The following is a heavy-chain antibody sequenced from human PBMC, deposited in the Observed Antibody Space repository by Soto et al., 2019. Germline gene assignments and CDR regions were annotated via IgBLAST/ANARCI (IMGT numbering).Heavy chain of an antibody. CDR1: GDSITTDGHS. D-gene: IGHD2-8*01. V-gene: IGHV4-30-2*03. Sequence: PSETLSLTCSGPGDSITTDGHSWRWFRHPPGQGPQWIGNVYSTGSTFSHPSLPSRVFTSVDTSTNPFSLTLTSVTAADTAVYYCARSHYTYGLLIDHRGPGIMPTVSS. CDR3: ARSHYTYGLLIDH. CDR2: VYSTGST. J-gene: IGHJ4*02.